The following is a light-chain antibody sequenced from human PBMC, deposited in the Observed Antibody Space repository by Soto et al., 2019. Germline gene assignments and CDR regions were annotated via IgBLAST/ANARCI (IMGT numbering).Light chain of an antibody. J-gene: IGLJ3*02. Sequence: QSVLTQPPSMSGAPGQRVTISCTGSSSNIGAGYDVHWYQLLPGTAPKLHIYGNTNRPSGVPDRFSGSKSVTSASLAITGLLAEDEADYYCQSHDSSLNSWVFGGGTKLTVL. CDR2: GNT. CDR3: QSHDSSLNSWV. V-gene: IGLV1-40*01. CDR1: SSNIGAGYD.